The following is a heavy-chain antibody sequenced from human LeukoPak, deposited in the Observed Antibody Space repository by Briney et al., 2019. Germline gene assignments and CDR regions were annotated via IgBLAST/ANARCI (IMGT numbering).Heavy chain of an antibody. D-gene: IGHD2-2*01. CDR2: ISNSGSYI. V-gene: IGHV3-21*01. CDR3: ANHLACGSTSCPPFDY. J-gene: IGHJ4*02. CDR1: GFAFSTYA. Sequence: TPGGSLRLSCAASGFAFSTYAMSWVRQAPGKGLEWVSSISNSGSYIYYADSVKGRFTISRDNAKNSLYLQMNSLRAEDTAVYYCANHLACGSTSCPPFDYWGQGTLVTVSS.